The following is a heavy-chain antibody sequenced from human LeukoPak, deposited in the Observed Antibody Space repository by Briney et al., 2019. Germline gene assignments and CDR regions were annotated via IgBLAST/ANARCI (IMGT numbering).Heavy chain of an antibody. V-gene: IGHV4-39*01. CDR1: GGSIRSSSYY. CDR2: IYYSGDT. CDR3: ARRLGSAMYFDY. D-gene: IGHD5-18*01. Sequence: PSETLSLTCTVSGGSIRSSSYYWGWIRQPPGKGLEWIGNIYYSGDTYYNPSLTSRLTMSVDTSNNQFSLKLRSVTAADTAVYYCARRLGSAMYFDYWGQGTQVSVSS. J-gene: IGHJ4*02.